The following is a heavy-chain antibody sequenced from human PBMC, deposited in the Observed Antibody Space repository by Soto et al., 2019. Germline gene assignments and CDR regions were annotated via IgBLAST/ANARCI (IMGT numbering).Heavy chain of an antibody. D-gene: IGHD5-18*01. CDR2: LSGDGRST. J-gene: IGHJ5*02. CDR1: GFTFRSYA. CDR3: VKGNWAYSYNNWFDP. Sequence: PGGSLRLSCSASGFTFRSYAIHWVRQAPGKGLEYVSALSGDGRSTYCADSVKGRFTVFRDNSKNTLFLQMSSLRVEDTAVYYCVKGNWAYSYNNWFDPWGQGTLVTVSS. V-gene: IGHV3-64D*06.